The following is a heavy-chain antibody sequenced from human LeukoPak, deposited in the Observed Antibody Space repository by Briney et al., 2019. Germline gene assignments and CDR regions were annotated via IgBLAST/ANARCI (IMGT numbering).Heavy chain of an antibody. CDR3: ARQGKHYDSSGYGRLNAFDI. J-gene: IGHJ3*02. V-gene: IGHV4-39*01. D-gene: IGHD3-22*01. CDR2: IFYSGSA. Sequence: SETLSLTCTVSGGSISGYYWGLIRQPPGKGLEWIASIFYSGSAYYNPSLKSRVTISVDTSKNQFSLKLNSVTAADTAVYYCARQGKHYDSSGYGRLNAFDIWGQGTMVTVSS. CDR1: GGSISGYY.